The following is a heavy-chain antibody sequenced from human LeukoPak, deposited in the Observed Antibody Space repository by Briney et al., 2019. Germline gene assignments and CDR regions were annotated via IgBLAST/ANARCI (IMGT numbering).Heavy chain of an antibody. CDR1: GFTFSSYG. J-gene: IGHJ4*02. CDR3: AKGETGITIDY. Sequence: GESLRLSCAASGFTFSSYGMQWVRQAPGKGLEWVAVISYDGSNKYYADSVKGRFTISRDNSKNTLYLQMNSLRAEDTAVYYCAKGETGITIDYWGQGTLVTVSS. D-gene: IGHD3-10*01. V-gene: IGHV3-30*18. CDR2: ISYDGSNK.